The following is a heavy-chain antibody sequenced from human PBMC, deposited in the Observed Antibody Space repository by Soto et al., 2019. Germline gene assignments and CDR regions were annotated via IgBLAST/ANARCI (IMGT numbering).Heavy chain of an antibody. CDR2: ISYDGSNK. CDR3: ARDRYSSGYYFDY. V-gene: IGHV3-30-3*01. Sequence: QVQLVESGGGVVQPGRSLRLSCAASGFTFSSYAMHWVRQAPGKGLEWVAVISYDGSNKYYAGSVKGRFTISRDNSKNTMYLQMNSLRAEDTAVYYCARDRYSSGYYFDYWGQGTLVTVSS. D-gene: IGHD3-22*01. CDR1: GFTFSSYA. J-gene: IGHJ4*02.